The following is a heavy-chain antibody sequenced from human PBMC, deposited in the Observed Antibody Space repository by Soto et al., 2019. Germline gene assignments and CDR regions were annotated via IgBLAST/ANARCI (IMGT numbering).Heavy chain of an antibody. CDR1: GYTFTSYG. Sequence: GASVKVSCKTSGYTFTSYGISWVRQAPGQGLEWMGWISTSKGNTNYAQKYQGRVTMTTDTSTSTGYKELRSMRSDDTAVYYCARVLPPFDPWGQGTLVTVSS. J-gene: IGHJ5*02. CDR2: ISTSKGNT. V-gene: IGHV1-18*01. CDR3: ARVLPPFDP.